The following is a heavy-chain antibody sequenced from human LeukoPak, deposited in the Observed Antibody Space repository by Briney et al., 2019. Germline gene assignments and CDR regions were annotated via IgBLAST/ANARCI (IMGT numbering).Heavy chain of an antibody. CDR1: GYTFTSYD. V-gene: IGHV1-8*01. D-gene: IGHD6-19*01. J-gene: IGHJ4*02. Sequence: GASVKVSCKASGYTFTSYDINWVRQATGQGLEWVGWMNPNSGNTGYAQKFQGRVTMTRNTSISTAYMELSSLRSEDTAVYYCARGLPGYSSGWKLYFDYWGQGTLVTVSS. CDR3: ARGLPGYSSGWKLYFDY. CDR2: MNPNSGNT.